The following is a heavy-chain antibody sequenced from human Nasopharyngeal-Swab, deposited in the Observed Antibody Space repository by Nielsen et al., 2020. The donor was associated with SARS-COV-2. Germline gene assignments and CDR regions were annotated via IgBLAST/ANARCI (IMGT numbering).Heavy chain of an antibody. V-gene: IGHV1-24*01. D-gene: IGHD2-2*01. CDR3: AREGGRGYCSSTSCHAWFDP. CDR2: FDPEDGET. Sequence: WVRQAPGQGLEWMGGFDPEDGETIYAQKLQGRVTMTTDTSTSTAYMELRSLRSDDTAVYYCAREGGRGYCSSTSCHAWFDPWGQGTLVTVSS. J-gene: IGHJ5*02.